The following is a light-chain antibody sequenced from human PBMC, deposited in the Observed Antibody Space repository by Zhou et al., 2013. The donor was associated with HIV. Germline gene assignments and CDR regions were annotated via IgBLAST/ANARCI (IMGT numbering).Light chain of an antibody. J-gene: IGKJ4*01. CDR3: QQLNSYPLT. CDR2: KAS. CDR1: QSISTF. Sequence: DIQMTQSPSTLSASVGDSVTITCRASQSISTFLAWYQLRAGKAPKLLIHKASTLESGVPSRFSGSGSGTEYILTISSLQPEDFATYYCQQLNSYPLTFGGGTKVEIK. V-gene: IGKV1-5*03.